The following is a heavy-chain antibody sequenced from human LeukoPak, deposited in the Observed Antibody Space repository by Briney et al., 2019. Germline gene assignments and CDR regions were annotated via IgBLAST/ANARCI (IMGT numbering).Heavy chain of an antibody. CDR3: AKDRSNYEVIDY. V-gene: IGHV3-30*02. CDR1: GFTFSSYG. Sequence: PGGSLRLSCAASGFTFSSYGMHWVRQAPGKGLEWVALIRYDGSNKYYADSVKGRFTISRDNSKNTLYLQMNSLRTEDTAVYYCAKDRSNYEVIDYWGQGTLVTVSS. CDR2: IRYDGSNK. D-gene: IGHD4-11*01. J-gene: IGHJ4*02.